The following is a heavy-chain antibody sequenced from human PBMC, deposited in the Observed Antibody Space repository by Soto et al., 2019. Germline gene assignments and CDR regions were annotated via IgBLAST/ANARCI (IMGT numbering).Heavy chain of an antibody. CDR3: ARDDNGWFDP. CDR1: GGSISGYH. CDR2: IYSSGST. J-gene: IGHJ5*02. Sequence: QVQLQESGPGLVKPSETLSLTCTVSGGSISGYHWNWIRQPPGKGLEWIGYIYSSGSTNYNPSLMSRVTISVDTSKNQFSLRLSSVTAADTAVYYCARDDNGWFDPWGQGTLVTVSS. V-gene: IGHV4-59*01. D-gene: IGHD1-20*01.